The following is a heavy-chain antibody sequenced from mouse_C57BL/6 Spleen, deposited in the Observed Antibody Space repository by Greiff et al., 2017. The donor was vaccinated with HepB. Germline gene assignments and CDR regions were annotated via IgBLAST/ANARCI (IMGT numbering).Heavy chain of an antibody. CDR1: GYSITSDY. J-gene: IGHJ2*01. CDR3: ARSLITTVVALPFDY. D-gene: IGHD1-1*01. V-gene: IGHV3-8*01. CDR2: ISYSGST. Sequence: DVHLVESGPGLAKPSQTLSLTCSVTGYSITSDYWNWIRKFPGNKLEYMGYISYSGSTYYNPSLKSRISITRDTSKNQYYLQLNSVTTEDTATYYCARSLITTVVALPFDYWGQGTTLTVSS.